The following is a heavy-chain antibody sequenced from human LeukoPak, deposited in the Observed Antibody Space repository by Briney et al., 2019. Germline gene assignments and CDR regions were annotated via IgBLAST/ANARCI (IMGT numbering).Heavy chain of an antibody. J-gene: IGHJ4*02. V-gene: IGHV3-9*01. D-gene: IGHD2-2*02. Sequence: HPGGSLRLSCAVSGFTFEDYAMQWVRQAPGKGLEWVSGISWNSGSIDYADSVKGRFTISRDNAKNSLYLQMNSLRTEDTALYYCAKAGCSSTTCYTNYWGQGTLVTVSS. CDR2: ISWNSGSI. CDR1: GFTFEDYA. CDR3: AKAGCSSTTCYTNY.